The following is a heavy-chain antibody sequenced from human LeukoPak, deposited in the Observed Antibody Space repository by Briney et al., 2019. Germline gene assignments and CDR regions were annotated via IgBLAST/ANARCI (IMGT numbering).Heavy chain of an antibody. CDR3: ARGRSGYDSRYFDP. D-gene: IGHD5-12*01. CDR1: GFTFSRFW. CDR2: IDQSGGRN. J-gene: IGHJ5*02. Sequence: GGSLRLSCAASGFTFSRFWMNWVRQAPGRGLEWVANIDQSGGRNNYVDSVKGRFTISRDNAKNSLFLEMSSLRADDTAVYFCARGRSGYDSRYFDPWGQGTLVTVSS. V-gene: IGHV3-7*05.